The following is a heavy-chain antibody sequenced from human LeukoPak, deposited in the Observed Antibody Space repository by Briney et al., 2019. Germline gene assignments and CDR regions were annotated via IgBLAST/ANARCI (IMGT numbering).Heavy chain of an antibody. CDR3: ARDPYSSGWYKDAFDI. Sequence: GGSLRLSCAASGFTFSSYSTNWVHQAPGKGLEWVSSISGSSSYINYADSVKGRFTISRDNAQNSLFLQLNSPRAEDTAVYYCARDPYSSGWYKDAFDIWGQGTMVTVSS. D-gene: IGHD6-19*01. CDR2: ISGSSSYI. J-gene: IGHJ3*02. CDR1: GFTFSSYS. V-gene: IGHV3-21*01.